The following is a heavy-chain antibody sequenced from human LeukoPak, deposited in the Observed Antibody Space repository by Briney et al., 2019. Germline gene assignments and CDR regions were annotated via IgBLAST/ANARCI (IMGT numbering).Heavy chain of an antibody. D-gene: IGHD1-26*01. CDR2: IKQDGSER. J-gene: IGHJ3*02. V-gene: IGHV3-7*03. Sequence: GGSLRLSCAASGFTFSTYWMSWVRQVPGKGLEWVANIKQDGSERNYVDSVKGRFTISRDNSKNTLYLQMNSLRAEDTAVYYCARGGSYLSAFDIWGQGTMVTVSS. CDR3: ARGGSYLSAFDI. CDR1: GFTFSTYW.